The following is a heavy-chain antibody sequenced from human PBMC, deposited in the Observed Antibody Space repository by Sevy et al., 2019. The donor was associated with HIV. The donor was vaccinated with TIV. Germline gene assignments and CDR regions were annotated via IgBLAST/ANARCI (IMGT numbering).Heavy chain of an antibody. D-gene: IGHD6-19*01. CDR2: IHYSGGT. Sequence: SETLSLTCTVSGDSISSGANYWGWIRQHPVKGLEWIGYIHYSGGTYDNPSLKSRITMSVDTSKNQFSLKLRSVTAADTAVYYCARGRSAVATYYTWSTVAGYYFDYWGQGTLVTVSS. CDR1: GDSISSGANY. V-gene: IGHV4-31*03. CDR3: ARGRSAVATYYTWSTVAGYYFDY. J-gene: IGHJ4*02.